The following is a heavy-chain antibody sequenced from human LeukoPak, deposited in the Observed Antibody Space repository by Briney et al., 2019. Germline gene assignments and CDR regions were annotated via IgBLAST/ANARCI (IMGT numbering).Heavy chain of an antibody. CDR2: ISSSGSTI. Sequence: PGGSLRLSCAASGFTFSSYEMNWVRQAPGKGLEWVSYISSSGSTIYYADSVKGRFTISRDNAKNSLYLQMNSLRAEDTAVYYCARGGDQGYSGYDGDDYWGQGTLATVSS. J-gene: IGHJ4*02. V-gene: IGHV3-48*03. D-gene: IGHD5-12*01. CDR1: GFTFSSYE. CDR3: ARGGDQGYSGYDGDDY.